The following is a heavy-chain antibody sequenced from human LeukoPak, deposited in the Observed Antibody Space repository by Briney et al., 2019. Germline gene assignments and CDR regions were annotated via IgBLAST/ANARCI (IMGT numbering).Heavy chain of an antibody. V-gene: IGHV3-23*01. Sequence: GGSLRLSCAASGFTFSTYVMSSVRQAPGKGLEWVSTISGTGDTTYYADSVKGRFTISRDNSKNTLYLQMNSLRAEDTAVYYCAKVLLSYSSFYDYWGQGTLVTVSS. CDR2: ISGTGDTT. CDR3: AKVLLSYSSFYDY. CDR1: GFTFSTYV. J-gene: IGHJ4*02. D-gene: IGHD6-6*01.